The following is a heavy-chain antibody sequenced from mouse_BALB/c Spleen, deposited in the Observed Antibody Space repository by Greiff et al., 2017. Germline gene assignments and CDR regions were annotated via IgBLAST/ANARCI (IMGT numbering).Heavy chain of an antibody. V-gene: IGHV2-2*02. CDR3: AIDSSGYVAY. D-gene: IGHD3-2*01. CDR2: IWSGGST. Sequence: VKLMESGPGLLQPSQSLSITCTVSVFSLTSYGVHFFLHSPGKGLEWLGVIWSGGSTDYNSAFISRLSISKDNSKSQVFFKMNSLQANDTAIYYCAIDSSGYVAYWGQGTLVTVSA. CDR1: VFSLTSYG. J-gene: IGHJ3*01.